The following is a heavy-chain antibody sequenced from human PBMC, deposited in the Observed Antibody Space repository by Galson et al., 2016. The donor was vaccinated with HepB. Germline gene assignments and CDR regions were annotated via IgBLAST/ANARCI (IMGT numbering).Heavy chain of an antibody. Sequence: SLRLSCAASGFTFSRYGMHWVRQAPGEGLESVAFIWYDGTNKSYADSVKGRFTISRDNSKNTLYLQLNSLRAEDTAVYYCAREDPNIAGAALDYWGQGTLVTVSS. CDR2: IWYDGTNK. CDR3: AREDPNIAGAALDY. CDR1: GFTFSRYG. D-gene: IGHD6-19*01. V-gene: IGHV3-33*01. J-gene: IGHJ4*02.